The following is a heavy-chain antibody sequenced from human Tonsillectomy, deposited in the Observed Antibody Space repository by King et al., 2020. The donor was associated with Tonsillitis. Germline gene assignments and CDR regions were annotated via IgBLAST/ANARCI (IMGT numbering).Heavy chain of an antibody. D-gene: IGHD5-18*01. CDR3: ARGGSGYSYGAFDD. J-gene: IGHJ4*02. CDR2: INGDGSST. Sequence: QLVQSGGGSVQPGESLRLSCAASGFTFTSYWMHWVRQAPGEGLVWVSRINGDGSSTTYAGSVKGRFTISRDSAKNTLYLQMNSLRAEETAVYYCARGGSGYSYGAFDDWGQGTLVTVSS. CDR1: GFTFTSYW. V-gene: IGHV3-74*02.